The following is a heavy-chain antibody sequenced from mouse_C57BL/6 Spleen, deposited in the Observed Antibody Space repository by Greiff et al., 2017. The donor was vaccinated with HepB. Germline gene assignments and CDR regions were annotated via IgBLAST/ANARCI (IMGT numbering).Heavy chain of an antibody. J-gene: IGHJ1*03. V-gene: IGHV5-9-1*02. Sequence: EVHLVESGEGLVKPGGSLKLSCAASGFTFSSYAMSWVRQTPEKRLEWVAYISSGGDYIYYADTVKGRFTISRDNARNTLYLQMSSLKSEDTAMYYCTREGNYGSSYWYFDVWGTGTTVTVSS. CDR1: GFTFSSYA. D-gene: IGHD1-1*01. CDR2: ISSGGDYI. CDR3: TREGNYGSSYWYFDV.